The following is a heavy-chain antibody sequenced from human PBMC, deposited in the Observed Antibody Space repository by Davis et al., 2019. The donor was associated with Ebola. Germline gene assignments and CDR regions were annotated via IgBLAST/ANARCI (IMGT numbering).Heavy chain of an antibody. D-gene: IGHD3-10*01. CDR1: GVSISRHY. CDR2: IYYTGNA. V-gene: IGHV4-59*03. Sequence: PSETLSLTCTVSGVSISRHYWSWLRQPPGKRLEWIGSIYYTGNAYYNSSLASRATIPVDTSKNQFSLKLTSVTAADTAMYYCSERGSSVWGQGTLVTVSS. J-gene: IGHJ4*02. CDR3: SERGSSV.